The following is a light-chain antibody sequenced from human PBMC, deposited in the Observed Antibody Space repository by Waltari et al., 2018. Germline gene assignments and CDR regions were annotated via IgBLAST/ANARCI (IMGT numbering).Light chain of an antibody. J-gene: IGKJ4*01. CDR2: RAS. Sequence: EIVMTQSPATLSLSPGERATLSCRASQSVTNNLAWYQQNPGQAPRLLIYRASTRATSIPARISGSGSGTEFTLTISSLQSEDFAFYYCQQYNNWPLTFGGGTKVEIK. CDR3: QQYNNWPLT. CDR1: QSVTNN. V-gene: IGKV3-15*01.